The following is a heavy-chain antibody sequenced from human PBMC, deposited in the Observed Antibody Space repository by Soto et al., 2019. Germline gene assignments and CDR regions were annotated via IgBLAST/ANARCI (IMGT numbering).Heavy chain of an antibody. CDR3: ARGGYSNYHDY. V-gene: IGHV3-21*01. CDR1: GFTFSSYS. Sequence: GGSLRLSCAASGFTFSSYSMNWVRQAPGKGLEWVSSISSSSSYIYYADSVKGRFAISRDNAKNSLYLQMNSLRAEDTAVYYCARGGYSNYHDYWGQGTLVTVSS. J-gene: IGHJ4*02. CDR2: ISSSSSYI. D-gene: IGHD5-18*01.